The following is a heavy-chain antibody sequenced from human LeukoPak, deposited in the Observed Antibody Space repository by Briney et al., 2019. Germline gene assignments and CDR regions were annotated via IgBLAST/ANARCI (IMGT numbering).Heavy chain of an antibody. CDR1: GYTFTSYD. Sequence: ASVKVSRKASGYTFTSYDISWVRQAPGQGLEWMGWISAYNGNTNYAQKLQGRVTMTTDTSTSTAYMELRSLRSDDTAVYYCARELSSWYYYGSGSYNWFDPWGQGTLVTVSS. J-gene: IGHJ5*02. CDR2: ISAYNGNT. CDR3: ARELSSWYYYGSGSYNWFDP. D-gene: IGHD3-10*01. V-gene: IGHV1-18*01.